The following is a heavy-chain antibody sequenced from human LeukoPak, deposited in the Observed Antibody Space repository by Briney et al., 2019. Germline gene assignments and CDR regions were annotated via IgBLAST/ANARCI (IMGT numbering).Heavy chain of an antibody. J-gene: IGHJ4*02. V-gene: IGHV4-30-2*01. D-gene: IGHD2-15*01. CDR1: GGSISSGGYS. Sequence: PSETLSLTCAVSGGSISSGGYSWSWIRQPPGKGLEWIGYIYHSGSTYYNPSLKSRVTISVDRSKNQFSLKLSSVTAADTAVYYCARGLRGYCSGGSCSKYYFDYWGQGTLVTVSS. CDR3: ARGLRGYCSGGSCSKYYFDY. CDR2: IYHSGST.